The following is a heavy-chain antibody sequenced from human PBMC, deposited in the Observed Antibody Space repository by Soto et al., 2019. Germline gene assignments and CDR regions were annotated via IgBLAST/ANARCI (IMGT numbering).Heavy chain of an antibody. Sequence: QVQLVQSGAEVKKPGSSVKVSCKASGGTFSSYAISWVRQAPGQGLEWMGGIIPIFGTANYAQKFQGRVTITADESTSTAYMELSSLRSEDTAVYYCARVVEYDYVWGSYRPPFGYFDYWGQGTPVTVSS. CDR3: ARVVEYDYVWGSYRPPFGYFDY. V-gene: IGHV1-69*12. CDR1: GGTFSSYA. CDR2: IIPIFGTA. D-gene: IGHD3-16*02. J-gene: IGHJ4*02.